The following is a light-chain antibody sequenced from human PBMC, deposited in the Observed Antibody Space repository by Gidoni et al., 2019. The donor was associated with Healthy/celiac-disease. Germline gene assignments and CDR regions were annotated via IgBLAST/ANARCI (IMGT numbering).Light chain of an antibody. CDR2: DVS. V-gene: IGLV2-14*01. CDR1: SSDVGGYNY. Sequence: QSALTQPASVSGSPGQSITISCTGTSSDVGGYNYVSWYQQHPGKAPKLMIYDVSNRPSGVFNRFSGSKSGNTASLTISGLQAEDEADYYCSSYTSSSTLDFGTGTKVTVL. CDR3: SSYTSSSTLD. J-gene: IGLJ1*01.